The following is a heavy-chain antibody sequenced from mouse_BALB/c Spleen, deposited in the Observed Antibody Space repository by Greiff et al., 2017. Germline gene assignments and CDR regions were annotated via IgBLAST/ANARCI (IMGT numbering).Heavy chain of an antibody. CDR2: ISDGGSYT. Sequence: DVKLVESGGGLVKPGGSLKLSCAASGFTFSDYYMYWVRQTPEKRLEWVATISDGGSYTYYPDSVKGRFTISRDNAKNNLYLQMSSLKSEDTAMYYCARGEDYAMDYWGQGTSVTVSS. CDR3: ARGEDYAMDY. CDR1: GFTFSDYY. V-gene: IGHV5-4*02. J-gene: IGHJ4*01.